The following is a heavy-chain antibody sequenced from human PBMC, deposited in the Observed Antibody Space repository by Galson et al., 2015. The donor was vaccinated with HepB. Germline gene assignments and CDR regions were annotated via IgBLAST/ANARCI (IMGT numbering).Heavy chain of an antibody. CDR2: ISYDGSNK. CDR3: AREIGDYSPLDY. J-gene: IGHJ4*02. D-gene: IGHD4-17*01. Sequence: SLRLSCAASGFTFSSYAMHWVRQAPGKGLEWVAVISYDGSNKYYADSVKGRFTISRDNSKNTLYLQMNSLRAEDTAVYYCAREIGDYSPLDYWGQGTLVTVSS. V-gene: IGHV3-30-3*01. CDR1: GFTFSSYA.